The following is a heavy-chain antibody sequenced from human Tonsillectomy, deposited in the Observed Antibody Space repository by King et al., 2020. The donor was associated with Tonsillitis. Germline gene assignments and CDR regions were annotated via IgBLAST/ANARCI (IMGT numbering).Heavy chain of an antibody. D-gene: IGHD3-10*01. V-gene: IGHV3-30*18. Sequence: QLVQSGGGVVQPGRSLRLSCAASGFTFSSYGMHWVRQAPGKGLEWVAVISYDGSNKYYADSVKGRFTISRDNSKNTLYLQMNSLTAEDTAVYYCAKQLVCGSGSPKRGYYYYYGMDVWGQGTTVTVSS. J-gene: IGHJ6*02. CDR2: ISYDGSNK. CDR1: GFTFSSYG. CDR3: AKQLVCGSGSPKRGYYYYYGMDV.